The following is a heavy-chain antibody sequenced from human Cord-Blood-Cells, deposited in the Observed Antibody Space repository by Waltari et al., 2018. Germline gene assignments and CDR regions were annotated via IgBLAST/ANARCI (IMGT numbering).Heavy chain of an antibody. CDR3: ARSLSSSWLDY. Sequence: QVQLVESGGGVVQPGRSLRLSCAASGFTFSSYAMHWVRQAPGKGRGWVAVISYDGSNKYYADSVKGRFTISRDNSKNTLYLQMNSLRAEDTAVYYCARSLSSSWLDYWGQGTLVTVSS. D-gene: IGHD6-13*01. J-gene: IGHJ4*02. V-gene: IGHV3-30-3*01. CDR2: ISYDGSNK. CDR1: GFTFSSYA.